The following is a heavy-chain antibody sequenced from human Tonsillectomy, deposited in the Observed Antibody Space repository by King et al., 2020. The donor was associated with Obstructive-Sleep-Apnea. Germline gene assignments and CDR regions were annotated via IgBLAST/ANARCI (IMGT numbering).Heavy chain of an antibody. CDR2: IFSNDEK. J-gene: IGHJ4*02. V-gene: IGHV2-26*01. D-gene: IGHD3-22*01. Sequence: FTLKESGPVLVKPTETLTLTCTVSGFSLSNARMGVSWIRQPPGKALEWLAHIFSNDEKSYSTSLKSRLTISKDTSKSQGVLTITNMDPVDTATYYCARYYYDSSGYKDPPYYFDYWGQGTLVTVSS. CDR1: GFSLSNARMG. CDR3: ARYYYDSSGYKDPPYYFDY.